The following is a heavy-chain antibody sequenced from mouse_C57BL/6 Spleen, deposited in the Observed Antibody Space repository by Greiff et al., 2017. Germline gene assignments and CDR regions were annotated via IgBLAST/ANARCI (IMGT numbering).Heavy chain of an antibody. Sequence: DVKLVESGGGLVQPGGSLKLSCAASGFTFSDYYMYWVRQTPEKRLEWVAYISNGGGSTYYPDTVKGRFTISRDNAKNTLYLQMSRLKSEDTAMYYCARQIGTGNYFDYWGQGTTLTVSS. D-gene: IGHD3-3*01. J-gene: IGHJ2*01. CDR2: ISNGGGST. CDR1: GFTFSDYY. V-gene: IGHV5-12*01. CDR3: ARQIGTGNYFDY.